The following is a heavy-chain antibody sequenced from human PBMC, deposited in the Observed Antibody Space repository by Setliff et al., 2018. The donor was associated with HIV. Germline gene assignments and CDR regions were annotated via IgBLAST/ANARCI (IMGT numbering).Heavy chain of an antibody. CDR2: VYHTGST. D-gene: IGHD4-17*01. CDR3: ARHRKDDYFLTAYFDS. Sequence: SETLSLTCAVSGASDISYIWWSWVRQPPGKGLEWIGEVYHTGSTNLNPSLKSRVTISIDKAKNQFSLTLTSVTATDTAVYYCARHRKDDYFLTAYFDSLGQGALVTV. V-gene: IGHV4-4*02. CDR1: GASDISYIW. J-gene: IGHJ4*02.